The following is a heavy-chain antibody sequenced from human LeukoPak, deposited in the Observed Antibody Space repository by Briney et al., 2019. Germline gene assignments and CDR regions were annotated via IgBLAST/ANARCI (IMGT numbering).Heavy chain of an antibody. D-gene: IGHD1-26*01. CDR1: GFTFISYA. Sequence: GGSLRLSCAASGFTFISYAMSWVRQAPGKGLEWVANIKQDGSEKYYVDSVKGRFTISRDNAKNSLYLQMNSLRAEDTAVYYCARDLPYSGSYYDYWGQGTLVTVSS. J-gene: IGHJ4*02. CDR2: IKQDGSEK. CDR3: ARDLPYSGSYYDY. V-gene: IGHV3-7*04.